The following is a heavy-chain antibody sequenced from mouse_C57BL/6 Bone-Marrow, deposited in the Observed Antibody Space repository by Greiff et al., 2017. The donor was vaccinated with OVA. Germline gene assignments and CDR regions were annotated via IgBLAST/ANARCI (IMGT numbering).Heavy chain of an antibody. D-gene: IGHD1-1*01. CDR1: GYTFTSYW. V-gene: IGHV1-52*01. CDR3: AASVYYYGSSWGFAY. CDR2: IDPSDSET. J-gene: IGHJ3*01. Sequence: QVQLKQPGAELVRPGASVKLSCKASGYTFTSYWMHWVKQRPIQGLEWIGNIDPSDSETHYNQKFKDKATLTVDKSSSTAYMQLSSLTSEDSAVYYCAASVYYYGSSWGFAYWGQGTLVTVAA.